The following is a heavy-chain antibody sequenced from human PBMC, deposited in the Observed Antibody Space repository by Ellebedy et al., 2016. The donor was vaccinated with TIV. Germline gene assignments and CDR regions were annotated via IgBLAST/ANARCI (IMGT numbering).Heavy chain of an antibody. D-gene: IGHD3-16*01. CDR3: ARDNGMSTALDRIHYNMDV. Sequence: GESLKISCAASGFTFSTYSMNWVRQAPGKGLEWVSSISSSSTYIYYADSVKGRFTISRDNAKNSLYLQMNSLRAEDTAVYYCARDNGMSTALDRIHYNMDVWGKGTTVTVSS. CDR2: ISSSSTYI. CDR1: GFTFSTYS. J-gene: IGHJ6*03. V-gene: IGHV3-21*01.